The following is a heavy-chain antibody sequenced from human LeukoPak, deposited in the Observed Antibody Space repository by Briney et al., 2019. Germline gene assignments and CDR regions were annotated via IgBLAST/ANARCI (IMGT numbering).Heavy chain of an antibody. J-gene: IGHJ4*02. CDR1: GYTLNRYG. Sequence: SVPVPCQHSGYTLNRYGFRWLRLAPAQGLEGLGWVSAYNGKTNYAQKFQGRVTMTTDTSTSTAYMELRGLRSDDTAVYYCARVTVDTAMVPFDYWGQGTLVTVSS. D-gene: IGHD5-18*01. CDR2: VSAYNGKT. CDR3: ARVTVDTAMVPFDY. V-gene: IGHV1-18*01.